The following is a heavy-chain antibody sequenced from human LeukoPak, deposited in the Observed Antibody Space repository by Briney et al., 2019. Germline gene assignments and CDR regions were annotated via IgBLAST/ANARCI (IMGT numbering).Heavy chain of an antibody. Sequence: GASVKVSCKASGYTFTGYYMHWVRQAPGQGLEWMGWINPNSGGTNYAQKFQGRVTMTRDTSISTAYMELSRLRSDDTAVYYCAGVEMATITPYWYFDLWGRGTLVTVSS. J-gene: IGHJ2*01. CDR2: INPNSGGT. CDR3: AGVEMATITPYWYFDL. CDR1: GYTFTGYY. D-gene: IGHD5-24*01. V-gene: IGHV1-2*02.